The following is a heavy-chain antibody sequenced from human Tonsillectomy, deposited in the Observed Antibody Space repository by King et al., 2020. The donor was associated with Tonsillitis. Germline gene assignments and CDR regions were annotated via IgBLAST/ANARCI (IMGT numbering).Heavy chain of an antibody. CDR2: ISGSGGST. V-gene: IGHV3-23*04. D-gene: IGHD2-15*01. CDR1: GFTFSSYA. Sequence: VQLVESGGGLVQPGGSLRLSCAASGFTFSSYAMSWVRQAPGKGLEWVSAISGSGGSTYYADSVKGRFTISRDNSKNTLYLQMNSLRAEDTAVYYCYSADGGSYFRYYYYGMDVWGQGTTVTVSS. J-gene: IGHJ6*02. CDR3: YSADGGSYFRYYYYGMDV.